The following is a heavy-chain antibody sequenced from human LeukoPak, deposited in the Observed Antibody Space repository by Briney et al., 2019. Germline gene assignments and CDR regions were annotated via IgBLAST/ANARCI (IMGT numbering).Heavy chain of an antibody. CDR1: GFTFSSYA. CDR3: AKAQIGYSYGVGFDY. CDR2: ISSNGGST. D-gene: IGHD5-18*01. Sequence: GGSLRLSCAASGFTFSSYAMHWVRQAPGKGLEYVSAISSNGGSTYYANSVKGRFTISRDNSKNTLYLQMGSVRAEDMAVYYCAKAQIGYSYGVGFDYWGQGTLV. J-gene: IGHJ4*02. V-gene: IGHV3-64*01.